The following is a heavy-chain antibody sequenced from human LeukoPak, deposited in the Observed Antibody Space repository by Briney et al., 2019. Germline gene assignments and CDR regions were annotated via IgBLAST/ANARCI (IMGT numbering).Heavy chain of an antibody. Sequence: GGSLRLPCAASGFTFSSYWMSWVRQAPGKGLEWVANIKQDATEKYYVDSVKGRFTISRDNAKNSLYLQMNSLRAEDTAVYYCARPVITEVYYYYYMDVWGKGTTVTVSS. D-gene: IGHD1-20*01. CDR3: ARPVITEVYYYYYMDV. CDR1: GFTFSSYW. J-gene: IGHJ6*03. V-gene: IGHV3-7*01. CDR2: IKQDATEK.